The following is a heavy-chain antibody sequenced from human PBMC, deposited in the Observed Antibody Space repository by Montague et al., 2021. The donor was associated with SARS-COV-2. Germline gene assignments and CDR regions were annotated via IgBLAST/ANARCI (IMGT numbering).Heavy chain of an antibody. CDR2: IYDSGST. Sequence: SETLSLTCIVSGRSVRSYYWSWIRQPPGKGLEWIGYIYDSGSTNYNPSLKSRVTISADTSKNQFSLKLSSVTAADTAVYYCARENTVTTFGGPYYIDSWGQGTLVTVSA. CDR3: ARENTVTTFGGPYYIDS. V-gene: IGHV4-59*02. CDR1: GRSVRSYY. D-gene: IGHD4-17*01. J-gene: IGHJ4*02.